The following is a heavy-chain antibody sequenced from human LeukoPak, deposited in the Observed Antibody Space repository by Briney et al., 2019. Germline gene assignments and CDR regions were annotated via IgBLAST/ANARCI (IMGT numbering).Heavy chain of an antibody. CDR3: ARSYYDFWSGYYTEYNWFDP. J-gene: IGHJ5*02. CDR1: GYTFTGYY. V-gene: IGHV1-2*02. D-gene: IGHD3-3*01. CDR2: INPNSGGT. Sequence: ASVKVSCKASGYTFTGYYMHWVRQAPGQGLEWMGWINPNSGGTNYAQKFQGRVTMTRDTSISTAYMELSRLRSDDTAVYYCARSYYDFWSGYYTEYNWFDPWGQGTLVTASS.